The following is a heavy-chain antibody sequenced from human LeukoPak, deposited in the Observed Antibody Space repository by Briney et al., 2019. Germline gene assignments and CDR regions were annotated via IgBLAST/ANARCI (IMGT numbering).Heavy chain of an antibody. CDR3: ARGSKPGDCHDY. Sequence: SETLSLTCTVSGGSLSSYYWSCIRQPAGKGREWIGHIYTSGSTNYNPSLTSRVTMSVDTSKNQFSLKLSSVTAADTAVYYCARGSKPGDCHDYWGQGTLVTVSS. CDR2: IYTSGST. CDR1: GGSLSSYY. J-gene: IGHJ4*02. V-gene: IGHV4-4*07. D-gene: IGHD2-21*02.